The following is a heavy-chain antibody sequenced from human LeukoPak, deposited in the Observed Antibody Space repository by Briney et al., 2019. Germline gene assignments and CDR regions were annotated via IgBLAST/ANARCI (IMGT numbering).Heavy chain of an antibody. CDR2: ISSSGSTI. J-gene: IGHJ4*02. D-gene: IGHD3-10*01. V-gene: IGHV3-48*03. CDR1: GFTFSSYE. CDR3: ARMHGEIDY. Sequence: PGGSLRLSCAASGFTFSSYEMNWVRQAPGRGLEWVSYISSSGSTIYYADSVKGRFTISRDNAKNSLYLQMNSLRAEDTAVYYCARMHGEIDYWGQGTLVAVSS.